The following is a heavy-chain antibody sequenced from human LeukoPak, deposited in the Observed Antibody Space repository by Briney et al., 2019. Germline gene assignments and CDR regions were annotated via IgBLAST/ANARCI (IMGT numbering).Heavy chain of an antibody. D-gene: IGHD3-10*01. Sequence: GGSLRLSCAVSGITLSNYGMIWVRQAPGKGLEWVAGISGSGGSTNYADSVRGRFIISRDNRKNTLYLQMNSLRAEDTAVYFCAKRGVVIRVILVGFHKEAYYFDSWGQGALVTVSS. CDR3: AKRGVVIRVILVGFHKEAYYFDS. J-gene: IGHJ4*02. CDR1: GITLSNYG. V-gene: IGHV3-23*01. CDR2: ISGSGGST.